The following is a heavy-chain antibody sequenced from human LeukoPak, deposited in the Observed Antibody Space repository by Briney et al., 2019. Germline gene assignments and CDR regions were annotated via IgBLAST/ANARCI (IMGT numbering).Heavy chain of an antibody. V-gene: IGHV3-74*01. CDR1: GFTFSSYW. D-gene: IGHD6-13*01. CDR2: INSDGSST. CDR3: ARAQQQLVRGYYYYGMDV. J-gene: IGHJ6*02. Sequence: GGSLRLSCAASGFTFSSYWMHWVRHAPGKGLGWVSRINSDGSSTSYADSVKGRFTISRDNAKNTLYLQMNSLRAEDTAVYYCARAQQQLVRGYYYYGMDVWGQGTTVTVSS.